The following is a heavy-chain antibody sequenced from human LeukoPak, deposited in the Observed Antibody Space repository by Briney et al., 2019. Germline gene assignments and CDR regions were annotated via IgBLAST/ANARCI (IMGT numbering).Heavy chain of an antibody. CDR3: AKAAPYFDY. J-gene: IGHJ4*02. V-gene: IGHV3-30*18. CDR1: GFTFSDYY. Sequence: PGGSLRLSCAASGFTFSDYYMSWIRQAPGKGLEWVAVISYDGSNKYYADSVKGRFTISRDNSKNTLYLQMNSLRAEDTAVYYCAKAAPYFDYWGQGTLVTVSS. CDR2: ISYDGSNK.